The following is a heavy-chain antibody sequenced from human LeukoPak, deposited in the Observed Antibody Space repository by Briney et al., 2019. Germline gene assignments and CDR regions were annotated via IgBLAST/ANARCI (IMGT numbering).Heavy chain of an antibody. V-gene: IGHV3-11*01. J-gene: IGHJ4*02. CDR3: ARRWIAVAGTEVFDY. CDR2: ISSSGSTI. CDR1: GFTFSDYY. Sequence: PGGSLRLSCAASGFTFSDYYMSWIRQAPGKGLEWVSYISSSGSTIYYADSVKGRFTISRDNAKNSLYLQMNSLRAEDTAVYYCARRWIAVAGTEVFDYWGQGTLVTVSS. D-gene: IGHD6-19*01.